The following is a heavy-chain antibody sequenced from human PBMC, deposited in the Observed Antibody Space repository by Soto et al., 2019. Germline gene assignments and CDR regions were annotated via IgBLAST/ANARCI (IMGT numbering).Heavy chain of an antibody. CDR1: GGSISSYY. CDR2: IYYSGST. CDR3: ASVYYERRGFDP. Sequence: QVQLQESGPGLVKPSETLPLTCTDSGGSISSYYWSWIRQPPGKGLEWIGYIYYSGSTNYNPSLKSRVTITVDTSKNQFALKLSSVTAADTAGYYCASVYYERRGFDPWGQGTLVTVSS. D-gene: IGHD3-22*01. J-gene: IGHJ5*02. V-gene: IGHV4-59*01.